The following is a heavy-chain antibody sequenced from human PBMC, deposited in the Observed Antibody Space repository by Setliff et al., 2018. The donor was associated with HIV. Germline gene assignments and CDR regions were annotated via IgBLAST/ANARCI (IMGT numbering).Heavy chain of an antibody. V-gene: IGHV4-34*01. D-gene: IGHD3-10*01. CDR2: IDHSELT. J-gene: IGHJ3*02. CDR1: GGSFSNYY. Sequence: SETLSLTCAVYGGSFSNYYWSCIRQTPGEGPEWIGEIDHSELTKYNPSLESRVTISLDTSKNQFSLKLTSVTAADTSVYYCARKGVDLYFGVDAFDMWGQGTMVTVSS. CDR3: ARKGVDLYFGVDAFDM.